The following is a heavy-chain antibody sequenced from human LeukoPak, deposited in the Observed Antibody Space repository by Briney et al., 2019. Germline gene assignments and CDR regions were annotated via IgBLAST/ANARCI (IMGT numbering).Heavy chain of an antibody. CDR2: INYGGST. CDR1: GGSISSSNSYY. Sequence: SVTLSLTCSVSGGSISSSNSYYWAWIRQPPGKGLEWIGSINYGGSTTYNPSLKSRVTISVDTSKNQFSLKLTSVTAADTAVYYCARDFGNWRTDYWGQGTLVTVSS. V-gene: IGHV4-39*01. J-gene: IGHJ4*02. CDR3: ARDFGNWRTDY. D-gene: IGHD1-20*01.